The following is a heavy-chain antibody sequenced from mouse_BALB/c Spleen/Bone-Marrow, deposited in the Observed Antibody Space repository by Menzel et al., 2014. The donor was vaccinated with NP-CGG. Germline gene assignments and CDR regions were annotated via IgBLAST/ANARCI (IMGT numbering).Heavy chain of an antibody. CDR2: IFPGTGTT. CDR1: GYTFXNYW. V-gene: IGHV1S132*01. J-gene: IGHJ4*01. D-gene: IGHD1-1*01. CDR3: ARHYYGSSDAMDY. Sequence: QVQLKESGAELVKPGASVKLSCKTSGYTFXNYWIQWVKQRPGQGLGWIGEIFPGTGTTYYNEKFKGKATLTIDTSSSTAYMQLSSLTSEDSAVYFCARHYYGSSDAMDYWGQGTSVTVSS.